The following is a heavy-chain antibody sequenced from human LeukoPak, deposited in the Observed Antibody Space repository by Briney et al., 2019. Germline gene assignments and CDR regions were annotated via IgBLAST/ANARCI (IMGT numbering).Heavy chain of an antibody. J-gene: IGHJ5*02. CDR3: ARDRYYYGSGSYYST. CDR2: IYYSGST. D-gene: IGHD3-10*01. V-gene: IGHV4-39*07. CDR1: GGSISSGSYY. Sequence: SETLSLTCTVSGGSISSGSYYWGWIRQPPGKGLEWIGSIYYSGSTYYNPSLKSRVTISVDTSKNQFSLKLSSVTAADTAVYYCARDRYYYGSGSYYSTWGQGTLVTVSS.